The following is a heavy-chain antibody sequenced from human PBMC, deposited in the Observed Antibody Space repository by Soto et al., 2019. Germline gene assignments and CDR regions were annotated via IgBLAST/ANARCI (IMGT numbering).Heavy chain of an antibody. Sequence: PGESLKISCQSFGYTFTAYWIAWVRQMPGKGLEWMGIIFPADSEIRYSPSFRGHVTISADKSISTAYLQWSSLEASDTAMYYCARPLYPGYCTDGVCYSYDYWGQGTPVTVSS. CDR2: IFPADSEI. D-gene: IGHD2-8*01. CDR3: ARPLYPGYCTDGVCYSYDY. J-gene: IGHJ4*02. CDR1: GYTFTAYW. V-gene: IGHV5-51*01.